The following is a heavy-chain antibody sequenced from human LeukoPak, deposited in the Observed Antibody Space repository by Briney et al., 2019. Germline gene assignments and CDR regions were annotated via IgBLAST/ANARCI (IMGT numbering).Heavy chain of an antibody. CDR1: GYSFTSYW. D-gene: IGHD4-17*01. Sequence: GKSLEISCKGSGYSFTSYWIGWVRQMPGKGLEWMGIIYSGDSDTRYSPSFQGQVTISADKSISTAYLQWSSLKASDTAMYYCARLYYGDYEYYFDYWGQGTLVTVSS. CDR3: ARLYYGDYEYYFDY. CDR2: IYSGDSDT. V-gene: IGHV5-51*01. J-gene: IGHJ4*02.